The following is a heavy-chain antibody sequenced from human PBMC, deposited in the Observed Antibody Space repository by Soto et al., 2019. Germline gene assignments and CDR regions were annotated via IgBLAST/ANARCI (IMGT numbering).Heavy chain of an antibody. V-gene: IGHV4-34*01. CDR1: GGSLSGYY. J-gene: IGHJ6*03. Sequence: SETLSLTCALYGGSLSGYYWSWIRQPPGKGLEWIGEINHSGSTNYNPSLKSRDTISVDTSKNQFSLKLSSVTAADTAVYYCARVYYYYYYMDVWGKGTTVTVSS. CDR2: INHSGST. CDR3: ARVYYYYYYMDV.